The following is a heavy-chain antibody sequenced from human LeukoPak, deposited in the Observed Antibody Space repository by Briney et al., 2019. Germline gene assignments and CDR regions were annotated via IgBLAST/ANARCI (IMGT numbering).Heavy chain of an antibody. V-gene: IGHV1-8*01. CDR2: MNPNSGNT. D-gene: IGHD2/OR15-2a*01. CDR3: ASNSRTTRHFGY. J-gene: IGHJ4*02. Sequence: ASVKVSCKASGYTFTSYDINWVRQATGQGLEWMGWMNPNSGNTGYAQRLQGRVTMTRNTSISTAYMELSSLTSEDTAVYYCASNSRTTRHFGYWGQGTLVTVSS. CDR1: GYTFTSYD.